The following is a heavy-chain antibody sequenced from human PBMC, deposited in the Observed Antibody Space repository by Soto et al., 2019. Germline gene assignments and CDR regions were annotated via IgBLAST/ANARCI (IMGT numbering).Heavy chain of an antibody. D-gene: IGHD4-17*01. Sequence: GGALRLSCAVSGFPVRSYEMNWVRQAPGKGPEWVSYITSSSDAIYYAAAVKGRFTVSRDNAKNSLYLQMNSLRAEDTAVYYCAILDFGDYLLSYGVDVWGQGTTVTVSS. J-gene: IGHJ6*02. CDR3: AILDFGDYLLSYGVDV. CDR1: GFPVRSYE. CDR2: ITSSSDAI. V-gene: IGHV3-48*03.